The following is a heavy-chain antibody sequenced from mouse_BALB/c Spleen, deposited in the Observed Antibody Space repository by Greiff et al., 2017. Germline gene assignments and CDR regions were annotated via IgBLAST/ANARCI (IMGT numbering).Heavy chain of an antibody. D-gene: IGHD1-1*01. V-gene: IGHV5-12-2*01. J-gene: IGHJ3*01. CDR3: ARHYDSSYWFAY. CDR2: ISNGGGST. Sequence: EVQVVESGGGLVQPGGSLKLSCAASGFTFSSYTMSWVRQTPEKRLEWVAYISNGGGSTYYPDTVKGRFTISRDNAKNTLYLQMSSLKSEDTAMYYCARHYDSSYWFAYWGQGTLVTVSA. CDR1: GFTFSSYT.